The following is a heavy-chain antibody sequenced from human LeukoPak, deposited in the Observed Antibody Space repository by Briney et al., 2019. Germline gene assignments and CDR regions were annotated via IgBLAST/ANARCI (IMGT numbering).Heavy chain of an antibody. V-gene: IGHV1-8*03. CDR3: ARGSRRTVTSGQVFDH. D-gene: IGHD4-11*01. CDR2: MNPNSGNT. CDR1: GYTFTSYG. Sequence: GASVKVSCKASGYTFTSYGINWVRQATGQGIEWMGRMNPNSGNTGYAQKFQGRVTITRNTSISTAYMELSSLRSEYTAVYYCARGSRRTVTSGQVFDHWGQGTLVTVSS. J-gene: IGHJ4*02.